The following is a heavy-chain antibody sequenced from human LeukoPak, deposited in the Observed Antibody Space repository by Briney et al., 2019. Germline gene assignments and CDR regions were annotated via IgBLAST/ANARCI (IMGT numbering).Heavy chain of an antibody. D-gene: IGHD3-9*01. CDR2: ITRDGGTT. J-gene: IGHJ4*02. V-gene: IGHV3-43*01. CDR3: ATEKLQYFVD. Sequence: GGSLRLSCAASGFTFNEYTMHWFRKAPGEGLEWVSLITRDGGTTFYADSVRGRFTIFRDITTNSLHLQMNSLRTEDTPFYYCATEKLQYFVDWGRGTLVTVSS. CDR1: GFTFNEYT.